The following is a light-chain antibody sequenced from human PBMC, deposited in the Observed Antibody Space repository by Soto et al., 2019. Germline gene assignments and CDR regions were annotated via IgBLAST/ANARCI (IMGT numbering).Light chain of an antibody. CDR3: SSYTSSSTLDYV. CDR1: SSDVGGYHY. CDR2: EVS. J-gene: IGLJ1*01. Sequence: QSALTQPRSVSGSPGQSVTISCTGTSSDVGGYHYVSWYQHHPAKVPKLMIYEVSNRPSGVSNRFSGSKSGNTASLTISGLQAEDEADYYRSSYTSSSTLDYVFGTGTKLTVL. V-gene: IGLV2-14*01.